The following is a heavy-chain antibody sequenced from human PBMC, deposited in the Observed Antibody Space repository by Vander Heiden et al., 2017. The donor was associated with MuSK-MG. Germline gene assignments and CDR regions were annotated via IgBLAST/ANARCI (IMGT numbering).Heavy chain of an antibody. CDR2: ILVNGNT. J-gene: IGHJ6*01. Sequence: QVLLQEPGPGLVKPSETLSLTCTVSGDSISPYYWSWIRHSPGRGLQWIGYILVNGNTNYNPSLKSRVRMSVETSKSRFSLTLSSVTAADTAVYYCAGKFRWLVFVGWGNRTPVP. CDR3: AGKFRWLVFVG. V-gene: IGHV4-59*08. CDR1: GDSISPYY. D-gene: IGHD6-19*01.